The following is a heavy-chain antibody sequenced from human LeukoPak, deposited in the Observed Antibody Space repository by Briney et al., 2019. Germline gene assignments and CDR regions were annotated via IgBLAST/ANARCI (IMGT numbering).Heavy chain of an antibody. CDR3: AKDDAWLRFGE. D-gene: IGHD3-10*01. CDR1: GFTFSSYN. J-gene: IGHJ4*02. V-gene: IGHV3-21*04. CDR2: ISGSSSYI. Sequence: EGSLRLSCAGSGFTFSSYNMNWVRQAPGKGLEWVSSISGSSSYIYYADSVKGRFTISRDNSKNTLYLEVISLTAEDTAVYYCAKDDAWLRFGEWSQGTLVTVSS.